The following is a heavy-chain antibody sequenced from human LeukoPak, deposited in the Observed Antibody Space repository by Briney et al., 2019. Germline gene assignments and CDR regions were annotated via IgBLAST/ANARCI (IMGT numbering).Heavy chain of an antibody. J-gene: IGHJ5*02. CDR2: IYYSGST. D-gene: IGHD4-17*01. Sequence: PSETLSLTCTVSGGSISSSSYYWGWIRHPPGKGLEWIGSIYYSGSTYYNPSLKSRVTISVDTSKNQFSLKLSSVTAADTAVYYCARHPVYTVNTPWFDPWGQGTLVTVSS. V-gene: IGHV4-39*01. CDR3: ARHPVYTVNTPWFDP. CDR1: GGSISSSSYY.